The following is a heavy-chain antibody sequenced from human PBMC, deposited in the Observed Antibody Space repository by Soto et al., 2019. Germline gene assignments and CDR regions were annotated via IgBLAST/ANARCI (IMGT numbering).Heavy chain of an antibody. CDR3: ARPRGSYYAPAFDI. CDR1: GGSISSSSYY. J-gene: IGHJ3*02. D-gene: IGHD1-26*01. Sequence: SETLSLTCTVSGGSISSSSYYWGWIRQPPGKGLEWIGSIYYSGSTYYNPSLKSRVTISVDTSKNQFSLKLSSVTAADTAVYYCARPRGSYYAPAFDIWGQGTMVTVSS. V-gene: IGHV4-39*01. CDR2: IYYSGST.